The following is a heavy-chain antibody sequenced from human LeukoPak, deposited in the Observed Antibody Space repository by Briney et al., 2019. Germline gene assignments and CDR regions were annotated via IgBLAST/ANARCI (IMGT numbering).Heavy chain of an antibody. CDR1: GGSISSYY. Sequence: SDTLSLTCTVSGGSISSYYWSWIRQPPAKKGLEWIAYIHSSGSTNYNPSLKSRVAISADTSRNHFSLKLSSVTAADTAVYYCARQDNDYPYYFDFWGQGTLVTVSS. D-gene: IGHD4-11*01. J-gene: IGHJ4*02. V-gene: IGHV4-59*08. CDR3: ARQDNDYPYYFDF. CDR2: IHSSGST.